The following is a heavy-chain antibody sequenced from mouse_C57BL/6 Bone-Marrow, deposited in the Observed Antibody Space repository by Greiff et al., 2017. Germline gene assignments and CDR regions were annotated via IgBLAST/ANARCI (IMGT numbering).Heavy chain of an antibody. J-gene: IGHJ3*01. V-gene: IGHV1-50*01. CDR3: AKTGTLFAY. Sequence: QVQLQQPGAELVKPGASVKLSCKASGYTFTSYWMQWVKQRPGQGLEWLGEIDPSDSYTNYNQKFKGKATLTVDTTSSTAYMQLNSLTSEGSAVYYWAKTGTLFAYWDQGTLVTVSA. CDR2: IDPSDSYT. CDR1: GYTFTSYW. D-gene: IGHD4-1*01.